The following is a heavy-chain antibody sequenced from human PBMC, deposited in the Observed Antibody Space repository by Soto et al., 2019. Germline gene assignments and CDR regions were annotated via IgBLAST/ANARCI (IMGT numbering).Heavy chain of an antibody. CDR2: ISYDGSKK. CDR1: GVNVRNYV. D-gene: IGHD5-12*01. J-gene: IGHJ6*03. Sequence: GGSLRLSCAASGVNVRNYVMHVVRQAPGKGLEWVAVISYDGSKKYYADSVKGRFTISRDNSKNTLYLQMNSLRAEDTAVYFCAKDRTRFSGYHSTYMDVWGKGTTVTVSS. CDR3: AKDRTRFSGYHSTYMDV. V-gene: IGHV3-30*18.